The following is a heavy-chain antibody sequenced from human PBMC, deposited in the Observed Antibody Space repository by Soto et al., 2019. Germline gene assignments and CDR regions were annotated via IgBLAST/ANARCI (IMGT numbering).Heavy chain of an antibody. Sequence: SVKVSCKASGGTFSSYAISWVRQAPGQRLEWMGGIIPILGTANYAQKFQGRVTMTTDTSTSTAYMELRSLRSDDTAVYYCARDAYGDYRLFDYWGQGTLVTVSS. J-gene: IGHJ4*02. D-gene: IGHD4-17*01. CDR1: GGTFSSYA. CDR2: IIPILGTA. V-gene: IGHV1-69*05. CDR3: ARDAYGDYRLFDY.